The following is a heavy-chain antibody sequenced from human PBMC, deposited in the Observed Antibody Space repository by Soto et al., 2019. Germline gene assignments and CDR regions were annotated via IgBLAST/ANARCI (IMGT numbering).Heavy chain of an antibody. CDR3: AGGSSKSWFDP. J-gene: IGHJ5*02. Sequence: QVQLHESGPGLAKPSQTLSLTCNVSNGSISSSGYYWSWIRQHPGQGLEWIGYIYYSGSTYYNPSLKSRVTISVDTSKNQFSLKLGSVTAADTAIYYCAGGSSKSWFDPWGQGTLVTVSS. CDR2: IYYSGST. CDR1: NGSISSSGYY. V-gene: IGHV4-31*03. D-gene: IGHD6-6*01.